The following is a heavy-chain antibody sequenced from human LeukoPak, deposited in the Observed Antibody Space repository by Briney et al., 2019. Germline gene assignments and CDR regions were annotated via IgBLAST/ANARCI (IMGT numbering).Heavy chain of an antibody. CDR2: ISSSSSYI. J-gene: IGHJ4*02. Sequence: GGSLRLSCAASGFTFSSYSMNWVRQAPGKGLEWVSSISSSSSYIYYADSVKGRFTISRDNAKNSLYLQMNSLRAEDTAVYYCARSTVTTPLDDYWGQGTLVSVSS. V-gene: IGHV3-21*01. D-gene: IGHD4-17*01. CDR3: ARSTVTTPLDDY. CDR1: GFTFSSYS.